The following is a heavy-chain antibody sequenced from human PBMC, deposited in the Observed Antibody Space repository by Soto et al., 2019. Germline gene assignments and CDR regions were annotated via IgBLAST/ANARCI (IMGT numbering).Heavy chain of an antibody. D-gene: IGHD1-26*01. Sequence: PSETLSLTCSVSGDSIRSYYWSWIRQPPGKGLEWIGYIYYSGYTSYNPSLKSRVTISVDTSKNQFSLKLNSVTAADTAVYYRERCFSGNYPSRPEEQYYFDSWGKGTLVTVSS. J-gene: IGHJ4*02. CDR1: GDSIRSYY. CDR3: ERCFSGNYPSRPEEQYYFDS. CDR2: IYYSGYT. V-gene: IGHV4-59*01.